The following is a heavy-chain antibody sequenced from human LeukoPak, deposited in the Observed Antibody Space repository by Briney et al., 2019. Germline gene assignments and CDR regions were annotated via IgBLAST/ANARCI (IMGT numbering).Heavy chain of an antibody. Sequence: GASVKVSCKASGYTFTSYGISWVRQAPGQGLEWMGWISAYNGNTNYAQKLQGRVTMTTDTSTSTAYMELRSLRSDDTAVYYCARHGWLKWELQIPYYFDYWGQGTLVTVSS. CDR3: ARHGWLKWELQIPYYFDY. CDR1: GYTFTSYG. J-gene: IGHJ4*02. D-gene: IGHD1-26*01. V-gene: IGHV1-18*01. CDR2: ISAYNGNT.